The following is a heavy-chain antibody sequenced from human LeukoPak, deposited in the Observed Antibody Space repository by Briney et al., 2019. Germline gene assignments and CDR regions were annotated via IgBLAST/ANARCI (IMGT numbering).Heavy chain of an antibody. Sequence: GWSLRLACPASGFTFSSYVMHWVRQAPGKGLDWVAVIWYDGSNKYYADSVKGRFTISRDNSQNTLSLPMNSLRAEATAVYSCANDLNWTDGFDYWGQGTLVTVSS. V-gene: IGHV3-33*06. CDR1: GFTFSSYV. D-gene: IGHD1-1*01. CDR3: ANDLNWTDGFDY. J-gene: IGHJ4*02. CDR2: IWYDGSNK.